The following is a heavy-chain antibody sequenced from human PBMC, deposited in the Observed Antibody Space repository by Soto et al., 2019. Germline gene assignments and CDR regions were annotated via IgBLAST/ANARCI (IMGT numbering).Heavy chain of an antibody. V-gene: IGHV3-21*01. CDR3: ARRYDYIWGSYRKSNYFDY. J-gene: IGHJ4*02. D-gene: IGHD3-16*02. CDR1: GFTFSSYS. Sequence: GGSLRLSCAASGFTFSSYSMNWVRQAPGKGLEWVSSISSSSSYIYYADSVKGRFTISRDNAKNSLYLQMNSLRAEDTAVYYCARRYDYIWGSYRKSNYFDYWGQGTLVTVSS. CDR2: ISSSSSYI.